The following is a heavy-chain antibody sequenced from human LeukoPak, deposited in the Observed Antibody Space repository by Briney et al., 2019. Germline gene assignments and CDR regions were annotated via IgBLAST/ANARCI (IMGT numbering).Heavy chain of an antibody. CDR2: IYYSGST. V-gene: IGHV4-59*08. CDR3: ARRGYSSSWGYWFDP. Sequence: SETLSLTCTVSGGSISSYYWSWIRQPPGKRLEWIGYIYYSGSTNYNPSLKSRVTISVDTSKNQFSLKLSSVTAADRAVYYCARRGYSSSWGYWFDPWGQGTLVTVSS. D-gene: IGHD6-13*01. J-gene: IGHJ5*02. CDR1: GGSISSYY.